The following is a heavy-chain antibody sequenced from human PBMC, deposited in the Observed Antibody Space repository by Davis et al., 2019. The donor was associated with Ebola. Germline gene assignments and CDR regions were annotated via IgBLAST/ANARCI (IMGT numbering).Heavy chain of an antibody. CDR2: ISYDGSNK. Sequence: GESLKISCAASGFTFSSYGMHWVRQAPGKGLEWLAVISYDGSNKYYADSVKGRFTISRDNSKNTLYLQMNSLRAEDTAVYYCVRDTIEGATTFDYWGQGTLVTVSS. D-gene: IGHD1-26*01. J-gene: IGHJ4*02. V-gene: IGHV3-30*03. CDR3: VRDTIEGATTFDY. CDR1: GFTFSSYG.